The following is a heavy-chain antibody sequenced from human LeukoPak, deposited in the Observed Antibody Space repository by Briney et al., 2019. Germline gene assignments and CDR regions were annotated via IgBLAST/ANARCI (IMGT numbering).Heavy chain of an antibody. D-gene: IGHD2-8*01. CDR2: MNPNSGNT. CDR3: ASLPGYCTNGVCYTDAFDI. CDR1: GYTFTSYD. V-gene: IGHV1-8*01. J-gene: IGHJ3*02. Sequence: ASVKVSCKASGYTFTSYDINWVRQATGQGLEWMGWMNPNSGNTGCAQKFQGRVTMTRNTSISTAYMELSSVTAADTAVYYCASLPGYCTNGVCYTDAFDIWGQGTMVTVSS.